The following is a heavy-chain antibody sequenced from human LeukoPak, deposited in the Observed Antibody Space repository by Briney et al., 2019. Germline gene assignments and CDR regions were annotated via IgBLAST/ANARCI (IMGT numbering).Heavy chain of an antibody. J-gene: IGHJ4*02. CDR1: GGSFSGYY. V-gene: IGHV4-34*01. Sequence: SETLSLTCAVYGGSFSGYYWSWIRQPPGKGLEWIGEINHSGSTNYNPSLKSRVTMSVDTSKNQFSLKLSSVTAADTAVYYCARGKAAWHDYWGQGTLVTVSS. CDR3: ARGKAAWHDY. D-gene: IGHD2-15*01. CDR2: INHSGST.